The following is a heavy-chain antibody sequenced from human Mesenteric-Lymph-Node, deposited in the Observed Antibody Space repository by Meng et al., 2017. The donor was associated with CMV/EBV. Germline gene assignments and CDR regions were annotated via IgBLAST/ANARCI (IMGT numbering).Heavy chain of an antibody. V-gene: IGHV3-7*01. CDR1: GFSFSRFW. CDR3: ARGPRWLDP. CDR2: IKQDGSEK. Sequence: LSLTCAASGFSFSRFWMSWVRQAPGKGLEWVANIKQDGSEKHYVDSVKGRFTISRDNAKNSVFLQIKSLRVEDTAMYYCARGPRWLDPWGQGTLVPSPQ. J-gene: IGHJ5*02.